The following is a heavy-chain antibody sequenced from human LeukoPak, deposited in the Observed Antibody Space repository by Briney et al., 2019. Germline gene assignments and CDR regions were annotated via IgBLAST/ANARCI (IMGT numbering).Heavy chain of an antibody. CDR1: GYSFTSYW. CDR2: IDPSDSYT. D-gene: IGHD6-19*01. V-gene: IGHV5-10-1*01. Sequence: GESLQISCQGSGYSFTSYWISWVRQMPGKGLEWMGRIDPSDSYTNYSPSFQGHVTISADKSISTAYLQWSSLKASDTAMYYCARHTGARYSSGWPPFDYWGQGTLVTVSS. CDR3: ARHTGARYSSGWPPFDY. J-gene: IGHJ4*02.